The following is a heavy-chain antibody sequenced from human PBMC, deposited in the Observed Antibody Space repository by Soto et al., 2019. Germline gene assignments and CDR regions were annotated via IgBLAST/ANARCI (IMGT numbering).Heavy chain of an antibody. CDR2: MNPNSGNT. CDR3: ATIGALGYCSGGSCPPEGYYFDY. V-gene: IGHV1-8*01. J-gene: IGHJ4*02. CDR1: GYTFTSYD. D-gene: IGHD2-15*01. Sequence: PSVKVSCKASGYTFTSYDINWVRQATGQGLEWMGWMNPNSGNTGYAQKFQGRVTMTRNTSISTAYMELSSLRSEDTAVYYCATIGALGYCSGGSCPPEGYYFDYWGQGTLVTVSS.